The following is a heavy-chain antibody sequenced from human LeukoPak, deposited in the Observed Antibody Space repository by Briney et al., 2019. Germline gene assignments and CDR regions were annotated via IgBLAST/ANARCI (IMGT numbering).Heavy chain of an antibody. CDR1: GFTFSCYG. CDR2: IRYDGSNK. V-gene: IGHV3-30*02. Sequence: GGSLRLSCAASGFTFSCYGMHWVRQAPGKGLEWVAFIRYDGSNKYYADSVKGRFTISRDNSKNTLYLQMNSLRAEDTAVYYCAKDVVYDYVWGSHSFDYWGQGTLVTVSS. CDR3: AKDVVYDYVWGSHSFDY. D-gene: IGHD3-16*01. J-gene: IGHJ4*02.